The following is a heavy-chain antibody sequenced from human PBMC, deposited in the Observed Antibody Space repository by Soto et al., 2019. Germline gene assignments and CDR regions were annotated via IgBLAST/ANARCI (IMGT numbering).Heavy chain of an antibody. CDR1: GGTFSSYA. CDR2: IIPIFGTA. V-gene: IGHV1-69*13. CDR3: ARNNRDMITFGGVIPTLEYFQH. D-gene: IGHD3-16*02. J-gene: IGHJ1*01. Sequence: GASVKVSCKASGGTFSSYAISWVRQAPGQGLEWMGGIIPIFGTANYAQKFQGRVTITADESTSTAYMELSSLRSEDTAVYYCARNNRDMITFGGVIPTLEYFQHWGQGTLVTVSS.